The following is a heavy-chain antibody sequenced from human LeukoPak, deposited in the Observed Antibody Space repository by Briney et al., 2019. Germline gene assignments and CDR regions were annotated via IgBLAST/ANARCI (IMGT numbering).Heavy chain of an antibody. V-gene: IGHV1-46*01. CDR1: GYTFTSYY. CDR3: ARDQHYYGSGSYPYNEDAPPAY. Sequence: GASVKVSCKASGYTFTSYYMHWVRQAPGQGLEWMGIINPSGGSTSYAQKFQGRVTMTRDTSTSTVYMELSSLRSEDTAVYYCARDQHYYGSGSYPYNEDAPPAYWGQGTLVTVSS. CDR2: INPSGGST. D-gene: IGHD3-10*01. J-gene: IGHJ4*02.